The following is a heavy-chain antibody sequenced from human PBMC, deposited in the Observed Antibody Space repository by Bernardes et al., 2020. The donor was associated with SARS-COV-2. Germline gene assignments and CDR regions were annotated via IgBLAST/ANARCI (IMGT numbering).Heavy chain of an antibody. J-gene: IGHJ6*03. CDR3: ARGRIAVAGLAADYYYMDV. D-gene: IGHD6-19*01. Sequence: SETLSLTCAVYGGSFSGYYWSWIRQPPGTGLEWIGEINHSGSTNYNPSLKSRVTISVDTSKNQFSLKLSSVTAADTAVYYCARGRIAVAGLAADYYYMDVWGKGTTVTVSS. V-gene: IGHV4-34*01. CDR1: GGSFSGYY. CDR2: INHSGST.